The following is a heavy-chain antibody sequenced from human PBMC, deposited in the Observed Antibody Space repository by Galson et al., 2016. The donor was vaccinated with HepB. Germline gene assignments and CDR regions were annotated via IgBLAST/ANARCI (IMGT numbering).Heavy chain of an antibody. CDR1: GFTFSSYA. CDR3: AKRGQWLLRGPGWFDP. D-gene: IGHD6-19*01. Sequence: SLRLSCAASGFTFSSYAMSWVRQAPGKGLEWVSTISGSGATTYVADSVKGRFTMSRDNSKNTLYLQMNSLRVEDTAIYYCAKRGQWLLRGPGWFDPWGQGTLVSVSS. J-gene: IGHJ5*02. V-gene: IGHV3-23*01. CDR2: ISGSGATT.